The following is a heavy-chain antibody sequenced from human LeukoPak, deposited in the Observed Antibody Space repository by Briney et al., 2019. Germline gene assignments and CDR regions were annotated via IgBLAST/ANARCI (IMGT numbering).Heavy chain of an antibody. J-gene: IGHJ5*02. D-gene: IGHD4-17*01. V-gene: IGHV1-2*02. CDR1: GGTFSSYA. CDR3: ARDGDYDWFDP. CDR2: INPNSGGT. Sequence: GASVKVSCKASGGTFSSYAISWVRQAPGQGLEWMGWINPNSGGTNYAQKFQGRVTMTRDTSISTAYMELSRLRSDDTAVYYCARDGDYDWFDPWGQGTLVTVSS.